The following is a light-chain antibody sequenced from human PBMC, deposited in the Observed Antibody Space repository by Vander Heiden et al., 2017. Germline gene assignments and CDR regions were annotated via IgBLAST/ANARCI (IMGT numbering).Light chain of an antibody. J-gene: IGKJ1*01. CDR2: LGS. Sequence: IVVTQCPLSPPVTHGEPASISCRSSQSLLHSNGYNYLDWYLQKPGQSPQLLIYLGSNRASGVPDRFSGSGSGTDFTLKISRVEAEDVGVYYCMQALQTPWTFGQGTKVEIK. V-gene: IGKV2-28*01. CDR3: MQALQTPWT. CDR1: QSLLHSNGYNY.